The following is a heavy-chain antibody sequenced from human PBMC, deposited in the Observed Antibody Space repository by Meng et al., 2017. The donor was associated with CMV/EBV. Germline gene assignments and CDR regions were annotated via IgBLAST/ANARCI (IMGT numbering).Heavy chain of an antibody. Sequence: SETLSLTCTVSGGSVSSVSYYWSWIRQPPGKGLEWIGYIYYSGSTNYNPSLKSRVTISVDTSKNQFSLKLSSVTAADTAVYYCARDRGYGLNYYYGMDVWGQGTTVTVSS. CDR3: ARDRGYGLNYYYGMDV. CDR1: GGSVSSVSYY. J-gene: IGHJ6*02. D-gene: IGHD3-22*01. V-gene: IGHV4-61*01. CDR2: IYYSGST.